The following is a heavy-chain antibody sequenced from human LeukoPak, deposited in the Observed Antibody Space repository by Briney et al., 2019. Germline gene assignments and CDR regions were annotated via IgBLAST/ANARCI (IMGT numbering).Heavy chain of an antibody. V-gene: IGHV1-46*01. D-gene: IGHD5-18*01. CDR2: INPSGGST. Sequence: ASVKVSCKASGYTFTNYYVHWVRQAPGQGLEWMGIINPSGGSTSYAQKFQGRVTMTRDTSTSTVYMELSSLRSEDTAVYRCARGGYSYGTRDWFDPWGQGTLVTVSS. J-gene: IGHJ5*02. CDR3: ARGGYSYGTRDWFDP. CDR1: GYTFTNYY.